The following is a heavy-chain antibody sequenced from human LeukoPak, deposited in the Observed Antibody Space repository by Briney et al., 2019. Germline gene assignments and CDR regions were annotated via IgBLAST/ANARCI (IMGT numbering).Heavy chain of an antibody. CDR3: VRWAVNAGMQD. Sequence: GGSLRLSGEGSGFTFSDYWMDWVRQAPGKVLEWVANINPAGRDTYYVDSVRGRFTISRDKVKKSTFLQMNSLRVEETAFYHCVRWAVNAGMQDWGQGTLVTVPS. D-gene: IGHD2-2*01. V-gene: IGHV3-7*03. CDR1: GFTFSDYW. J-gene: IGHJ4*02. CDR2: INPAGRDT.